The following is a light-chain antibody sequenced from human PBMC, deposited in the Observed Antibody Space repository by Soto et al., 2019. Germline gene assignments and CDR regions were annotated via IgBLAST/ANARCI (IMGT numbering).Light chain of an antibody. CDR2: ENY. V-gene: IGLV1-51*02. J-gene: IGLJ2*01. CDR3: ATWDSSLSAVL. CDR1: SSNIGDNY. Sequence: QSVLTQPPSVSAAPGQTVTISCSGSSSNIGDNYVSWYQQLPGTAPKLLIYENYKRPSGIPDRFSGSKSGTSATLGITGLQTGDEADYYCATWDSSLSAVLFGGGTKVTVL.